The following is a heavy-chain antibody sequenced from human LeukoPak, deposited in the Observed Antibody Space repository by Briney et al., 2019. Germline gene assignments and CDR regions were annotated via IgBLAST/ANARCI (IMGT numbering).Heavy chain of an antibody. CDR3: ARDSSSWYGYFHH. J-gene: IGHJ1*01. Sequence: SQTLSLTCAISGDSVSNNSAAWNWIRQSPSRGLEWLGRTYYRSNWYNDYALSVKSRITINPDTSKNQFSLQLNSVTPEDTAVYYCARDSSSWYGYFHHWGQGTLVTVSS. D-gene: IGHD6-13*01. CDR1: GDSVSNNSAA. CDR2: TYYRSNWYN. V-gene: IGHV6-1*01.